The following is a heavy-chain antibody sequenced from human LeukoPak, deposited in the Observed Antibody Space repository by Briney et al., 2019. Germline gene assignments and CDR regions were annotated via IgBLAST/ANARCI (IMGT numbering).Heavy chain of an antibody. D-gene: IGHD4-11*01. CDR1: GFTFSSYS. J-gene: IGHJ4*02. V-gene: IGHV3-21*01. CDR2: ISSSSSYI. CDR3: ARAPRGQYYFDY. Sequence: GGSLRLSCAASGFTFSSYSMNWVRQAPGKGLEWVSSISSSSSYIYYADSVKGRFTISRDNAKNSLYLQMNSLRAEDTAVYYCARAPRGQYYFDYWGQGTLVTVSS.